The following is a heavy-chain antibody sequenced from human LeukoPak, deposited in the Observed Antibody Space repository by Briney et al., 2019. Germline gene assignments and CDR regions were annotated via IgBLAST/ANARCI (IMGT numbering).Heavy chain of an antibody. V-gene: IGHV4-39*01. CDR3: ARHSRSVDYGSGSYTWDY. CDR2: IYYSGST. Sequence: PSETLSLTCTVSGGSISSGGYYCGWIRQPPGKGLEWIGTIYYSGSTYYNVSLKSRVTISVDTSRNQFSLNLSSVTAADTAVYYCARHSRSVDYGSGSYTWDYWGQGTLVTVSS. J-gene: IGHJ4*02. CDR1: GGSISSGGYY. D-gene: IGHD3-10*01.